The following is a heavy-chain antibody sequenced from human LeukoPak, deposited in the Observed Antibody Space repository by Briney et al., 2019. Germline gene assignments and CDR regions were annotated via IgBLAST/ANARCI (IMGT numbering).Heavy chain of an antibody. CDR2: ISGYNGNT. J-gene: IGHJ4*02. Sequence: ASVTVSCKASGYTFTSYGISWVRQAPGQGLEWMAWISGYNGNTNYAQKLQGRVTMTTDTSTSTAYMELMSLRSDDTAVYYCARGGLYGGSPDYWGQGTLVIVSS. V-gene: IGHV1-18*01. CDR3: ARGGLYGGSPDY. CDR1: GYTFTSYG. D-gene: IGHD1-26*01.